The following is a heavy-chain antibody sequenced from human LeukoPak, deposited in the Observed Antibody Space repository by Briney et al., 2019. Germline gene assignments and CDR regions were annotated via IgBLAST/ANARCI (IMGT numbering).Heavy chain of an antibody. Sequence: SETLSLTCTVSGGSLNSFDYYYWTWIRPPPGKGLEWIGYIYYSGTAYYNPSLKSRITISVDTSKNQFSLRLSSVTAADTAVYYCARGLGSSWYGDWGQGTLVTVSS. CDR2: IYYSGTA. CDR3: ARGLGSSWYGD. V-gene: IGHV4-30-4*01. J-gene: IGHJ4*02. CDR1: GGSLNSFDYYY. D-gene: IGHD6-13*01.